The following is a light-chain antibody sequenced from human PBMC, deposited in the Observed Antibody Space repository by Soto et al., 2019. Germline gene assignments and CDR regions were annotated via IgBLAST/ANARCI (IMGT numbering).Light chain of an antibody. CDR1: SSNIGNNY. CDR3: GPWDSGLRAVV. J-gene: IGLJ2*01. V-gene: IGLV1-51*02. CDR2: ENN. Sequence: QSVLTQPPSVSAAPGQKVTISCSGSSSNIGNNYVSWYQQLPGTAPKLLIYENNKRPSGIPDRFSGSKSGTSATLGITGLQTGDEADYYCGPWDSGLRAVVFGGGTQLTVL.